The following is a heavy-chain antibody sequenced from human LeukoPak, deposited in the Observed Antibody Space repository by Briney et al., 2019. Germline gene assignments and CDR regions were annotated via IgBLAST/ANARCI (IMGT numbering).Heavy chain of an antibody. V-gene: IGHV1-46*01. CDR3: ARGPTDMDFDY. CDR1: GYTFTKSDY. CDR2: INPSDGTT. Sequence: GASVKVSCKSSGYTFTKSDYIHWVRQAPGQGLEWTGIINPSDGTTFYAQKFQGRVTLTRDTSTNTVFMELSSLRSDDTAVFYCARGPTDMDFDYWAREAWSPSPQ. J-gene: IGHJ4*02.